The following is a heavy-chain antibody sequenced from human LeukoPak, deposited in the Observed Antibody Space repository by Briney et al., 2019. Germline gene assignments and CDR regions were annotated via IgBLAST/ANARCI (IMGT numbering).Heavy chain of an antibody. J-gene: IGHJ4*02. CDR2: IRSSLNNI. Sequence: GGSLRLSCAASGFTFSSYSMNWVRQAPGKGLEWVSSIRSSLNNIYYADSVKGRFTISTDNAKNSLYLQMNSLRAEDTAVYYCARDRGDGYKHFDYWGQGTLVTVSS. CDR3: ARDRGDGYKHFDY. V-gene: IGHV3-21*01. D-gene: IGHD5-24*01. CDR1: GFTFSSYS.